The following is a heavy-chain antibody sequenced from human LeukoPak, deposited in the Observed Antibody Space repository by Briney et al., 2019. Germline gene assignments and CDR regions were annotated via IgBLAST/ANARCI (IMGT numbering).Heavy chain of an antibody. CDR2: IYSGGST. CDR1: GFTFSSYG. J-gene: IGHJ4*02. V-gene: IGHV3-53*01. Sequence: GGTLRLSCAASGFTFSSYGMSWVRQAPGKGLEWVSVIYSGGSTYYADSVKGRFTISRDNSKNTLYLQMNSLRAEDTAVYYCARSYYDSSGSSNDYWGQGTLVTVSS. D-gene: IGHD3-22*01. CDR3: ARSYYDSSGSSNDY.